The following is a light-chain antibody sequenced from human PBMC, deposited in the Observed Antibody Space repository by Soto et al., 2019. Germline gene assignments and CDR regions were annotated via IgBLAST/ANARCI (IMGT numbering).Light chain of an antibody. CDR2: EAS. V-gene: IGKV1-5*03. Sequence: DIQMTQSPATLSASVGESVTITCRASQSITNWLAWYQLKPGKAPKLLIHEASNLHSGVSSRFTGSGSGTDFTLTITSLQPEDFATYYCQQYKSYWTFDQGTRVDLK. CDR1: QSITNW. J-gene: IGKJ1*01. CDR3: QQYKSYWT.